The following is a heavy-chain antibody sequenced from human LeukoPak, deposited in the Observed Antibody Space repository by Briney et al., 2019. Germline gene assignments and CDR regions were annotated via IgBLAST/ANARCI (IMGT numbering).Heavy chain of an antibody. CDR3: ARGRQGGYYDY. CDR1: GFTFDDYG. D-gene: IGHD3-22*01. J-gene: IGHJ4*02. CDR2: INWNGGST. Sequence: GSLRLSRAASGFTFDDYGMSWVRQTPGKGLEWVSGINWNGGSTAYADSVKGRFTISRDNSKNTLYLQMNSLRAEDTAVYYCARGRQGGYYDYWGQGTLVTVSS. V-gene: IGHV3-20*04.